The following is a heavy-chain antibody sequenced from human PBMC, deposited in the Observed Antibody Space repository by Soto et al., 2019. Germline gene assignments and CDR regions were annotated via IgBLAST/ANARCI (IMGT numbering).Heavy chain of an antibody. CDR2: ISYDGSNK. CDR3: AKGEYTVTDGMDV. Sequence: QVQLVESGGGVVQPGRSLRLSCAASGFTFSSYGMHWVRQAPGKGLEWVAVISYDGSNKYYADSVKGRFTISRDNSKNTLYLQMYSLRAEDTAVYYCAKGEYTVTDGMDVWGQGTTVTVSS. V-gene: IGHV3-30*18. D-gene: IGHD4-17*01. CDR1: GFTFSSYG. J-gene: IGHJ6*02.